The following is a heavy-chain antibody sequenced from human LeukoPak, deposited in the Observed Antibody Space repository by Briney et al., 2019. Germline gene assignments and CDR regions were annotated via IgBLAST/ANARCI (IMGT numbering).Heavy chain of an antibody. CDR2: ISGSGGST. CDR3: ASFPSPYYDILTGYYTSFDY. J-gene: IGHJ4*02. D-gene: IGHD3-9*01. Sequence: GGSLRLSCAASGFTFSSYAMSWVRQAPGKGLEWVSVISGSGGSTYYADSVKGRFTISRDNSKNTLYLQMNSLRAEDTAVYYCASFPSPYYDILTGYYTSFDYWGQGTLVTVSS. CDR1: GFTFSSYA. V-gene: IGHV3-23*01.